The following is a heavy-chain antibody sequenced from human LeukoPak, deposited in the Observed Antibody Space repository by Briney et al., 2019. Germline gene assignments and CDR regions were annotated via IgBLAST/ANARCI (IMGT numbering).Heavy chain of an antibody. J-gene: IGHJ4*02. V-gene: IGHV3-21*01. CDR1: GFTFSSYS. CDR2: ISSSSSYI. CDR3: ATHSSV. Sequence: GGSLRLSCAAAGFTFSSYSMKWVRQAPGKGVEWGSSISSSSSYIYYADSVKGGFTISRDNAKTPLYLQMTSLRAEDTAVYYCATHSSVWGQGTLVTVSS. D-gene: IGHD3-22*01.